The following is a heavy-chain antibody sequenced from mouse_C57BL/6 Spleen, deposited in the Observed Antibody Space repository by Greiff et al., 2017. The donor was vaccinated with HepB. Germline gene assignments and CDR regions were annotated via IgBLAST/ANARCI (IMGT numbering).Heavy chain of an antibody. V-gene: IGHV1-54*01. Sequence: QVQLQQSGAELVRPGNSVKVSCKASGYAFTNYLIEWVKQRPGQGLEWIGVINPGGGGTNYNEKFKGKATLTADKSSSTAYMQLSSLTSEDSAVYFCARGDIIYSFAYWGQGTLVTVSA. D-gene: IGHD2-1*01. CDR3: ARGDIIYSFAY. J-gene: IGHJ3*01. CDR1: GYAFTNYL. CDR2: INPGGGGT.